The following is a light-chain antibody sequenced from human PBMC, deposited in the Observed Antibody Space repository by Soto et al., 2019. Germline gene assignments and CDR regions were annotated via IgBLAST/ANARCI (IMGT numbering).Light chain of an antibody. V-gene: IGKV1-5*01. Sequence: DIQMTPSPSTLSASLGDGVTMRGRASQSIGTCLAWYQQKPGKAPKLLIYDASSLESGVPSRFSGSGSEPEFTLTISSLLPDDFATYYCQHYNSYPWTFGQGTKVDIK. CDR1: QSIGTC. CDR2: DAS. J-gene: IGKJ1*01. CDR3: QHYNSYPWT.